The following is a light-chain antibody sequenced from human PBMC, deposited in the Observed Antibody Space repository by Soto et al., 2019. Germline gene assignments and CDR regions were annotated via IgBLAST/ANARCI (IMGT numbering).Light chain of an antibody. Sequence: EIVLTQFPATLSLSPGARATLSCRASQSVSSYFAWYQQKPGQAPRLLIYDASNRATGIPARFSGSGSGTDFTLTISSLEPEDFAVYYCQHRSTWPLTFGQGTKVDIK. J-gene: IGKJ1*01. CDR2: DAS. V-gene: IGKV3-11*01. CDR3: QHRSTWPLT. CDR1: QSVSSY.